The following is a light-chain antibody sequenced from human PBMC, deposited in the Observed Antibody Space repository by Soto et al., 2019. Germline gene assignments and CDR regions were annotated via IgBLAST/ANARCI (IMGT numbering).Light chain of an antibody. CDR1: QSVSSSY. Sequence: EIVLTQSPGTLSLSPGERATLSCRASQSVSSSYLAWSQQKPGQAPRLLIYGVSSRATGVPDRFSGSGSGTDFTLTISRLEPEDFAVYFCHQYGSSPWTFGQGTKVDIK. CDR2: GVS. V-gene: IGKV3-20*01. J-gene: IGKJ1*01. CDR3: HQYGSSPWT.